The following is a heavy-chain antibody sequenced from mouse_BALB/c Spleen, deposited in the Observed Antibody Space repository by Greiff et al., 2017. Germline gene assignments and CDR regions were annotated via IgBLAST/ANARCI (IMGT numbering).Heavy chain of an antibody. J-gene: IGHJ4*01. CDR2: INPYNGGT. CDR1: GYSFTGYT. CDR3: ARNRGVVAPYYAMDY. D-gene: IGHD1-1*01. V-gene: IGHV1-18*01. Sequence: VQLKQSGPELVKPGASMKISCKASGYSFTGYTMNWVKQSHGKNLEWIGLINPYNGGTSYNQKFKGKATLTVDKSSSTAYMELLSLTSEDSAVYYCARNRGVVAPYYAMDYWGQGTSVTVSS.